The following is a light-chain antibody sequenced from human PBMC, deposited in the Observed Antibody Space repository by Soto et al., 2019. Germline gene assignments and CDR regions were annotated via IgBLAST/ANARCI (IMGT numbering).Light chain of an antibody. CDR2: GAS. V-gene: IGKV3-15*01. J-gene: IGKJ1*01. Sequence: EIVLTQSPATLSVSPWERATLSCRASQSVSSNLAWYQQKPGQAPRLLIYGASTRATGIPARFSGSGSGTEFTLTISSLQSGDFAVYYCQQYADWPRTFGQGTKVDIK. CDR1: QSVSSN. CDR3: QQYADWPRT.